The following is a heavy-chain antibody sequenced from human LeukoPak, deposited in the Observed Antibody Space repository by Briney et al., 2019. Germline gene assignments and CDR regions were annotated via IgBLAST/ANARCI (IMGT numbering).Heavy chain of an antibody. V-gene: IGHV4-4*02. CDR2: IYHSGST. Sequence: PSEILSLTCAVSGGSINSSNWWSWVRQPPGKGLEWIGEIYHSGSTNYNPSLKSRVTISVDRSKNQFSLKLSSVTAADTAVYYCARVFCSSTSCYPPEYFDLWGRGTLVTVSS. J-gene: IGHJ2*01. CDR3: ARVFCSSTSCYPPEYFDL. D-gene: IGHD2-2*01. CDR1: GGSINSSNW.